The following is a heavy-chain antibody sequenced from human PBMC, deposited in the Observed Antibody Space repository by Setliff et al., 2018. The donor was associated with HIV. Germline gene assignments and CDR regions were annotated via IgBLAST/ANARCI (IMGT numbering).Heavy chain of an antibody. D-gene: IGHD6-13*01. V-gene: IGHV3-30*02. CDR1: GFTFSNYG. CDR3: AKDPFTSSWYGFDY. J-gene: IGHJ4*02. Sequence: GGSLRLSCAASGFTFSNYGIHWVRQAPGKGLEWVALIWYDGSHETYADSVRGRFSISRDNSKNTLYLQMDSLRPEDTGFYYCAKDPFTSSWYGFDYWGQGALVTVSS. CDR2: IWYDGSHE.